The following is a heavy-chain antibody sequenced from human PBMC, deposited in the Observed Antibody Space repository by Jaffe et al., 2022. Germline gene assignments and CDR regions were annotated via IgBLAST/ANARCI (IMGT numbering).Heavy chain of an antibody. J-gene: IGHJ4*02. CDR1: GFTFDDYA. Sequence: EVQLVESGGVVVQPGGSLRLSCAASGFTFDDYAMHWVRQAPGKGLEWVSLISWDGGSTYYADSVKGRFTISRDNSKNSLYLQMNSLRAEDTALYYCAKSRSDYGDYKTSLPYYFDYWGQGTLVTVSS. V-gene: IGHV3-43D*04. CDR2: ISWDGGST. D-gene: IGHD4-17*01. CDR3: AKSRSDYGDYKTSLPYYFDY.